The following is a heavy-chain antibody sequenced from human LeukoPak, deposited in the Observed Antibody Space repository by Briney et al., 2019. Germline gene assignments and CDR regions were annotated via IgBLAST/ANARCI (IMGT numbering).Heavy chain of an antibody. CDR1: GFTFNDYY. Sequence: PGGSLRLSCAASGFTFNDYYMTWIRQAPGKGLEWVSYISSRGSYTIYAGSVRGRFSCSRDNATKSLYLQMNSLRAEDTAVYYCARVGIEVSAHPEVGMLLWIWGQGTMVTVSS. CDR3: ARVGIEVSAHPEVGMLLWI. D-gene: IGHD3-22*01. J-gene: IGHJ3*02. CDR2: ISSRGSYT. V-gene: IGHV3-11*06.